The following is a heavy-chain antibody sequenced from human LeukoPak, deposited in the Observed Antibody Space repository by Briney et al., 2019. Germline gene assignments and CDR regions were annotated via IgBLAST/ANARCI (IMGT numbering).Heavy chain of an antibody. J-gene: IGHJ4*02. CDR1: GFTFSSYA. D-gene: IGHD3-22*01. Sequence: GGSLRLSCAASGFTFSSYAMSWVRQAPGKGLEWVSAISGSGGSTYYADSVKGRFTISRDNSKNTLYLQMNSLRAEDTAVYYCAKPLYDSSGYYLEIFDYWAREPWSPSPQ. CDR3: AKPLYDSSGYYLEIFDY. V-gene: IGHV3-23*01. CDR2: ISGSGGST.